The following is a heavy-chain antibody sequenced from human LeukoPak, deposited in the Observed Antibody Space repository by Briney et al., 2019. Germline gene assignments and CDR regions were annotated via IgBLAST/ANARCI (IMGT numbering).Heavy chain of an antibody. J-gene: IGHJ4*02. V-gene: IGHV3-23*01. CDR1: GFIFSSYA. D-gene: IGHD1-14*01. CDR3: AKETGRVDSASDY. CDR2: ISVSGGST. Sequence: PGGSLRLSCAASGFIFSSYAMSWVRQAPGKGLEWVSAISVSGGSTYYADSVKGRFTVSRDNSKNTLYLQMNSLRAEDTAVYYCAKETGRVDSASDYWGQGTLVTVSS.